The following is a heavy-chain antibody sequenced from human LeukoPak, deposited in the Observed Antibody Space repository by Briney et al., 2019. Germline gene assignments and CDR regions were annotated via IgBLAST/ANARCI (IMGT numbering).Heavy chain of an antibody. J-gene: IGHJ4*02. D-gene: IGHD3-22*01. CDR3: ARQFYYDSGGSHY. CDR2: IFYSGST. Sequence: PSETLSLTCTVSGGSISSSSYYWGWIRQPPGKGLEWIGSIFYSGSTYYNPSLESRVTISVVTSKNQFSLKLSSVTAADTAVYYCARQFYYDSGGSHYWGQGTLVTVSS. V-gene: IGHV4-39*01. CDR1: GGSISSSSYY.